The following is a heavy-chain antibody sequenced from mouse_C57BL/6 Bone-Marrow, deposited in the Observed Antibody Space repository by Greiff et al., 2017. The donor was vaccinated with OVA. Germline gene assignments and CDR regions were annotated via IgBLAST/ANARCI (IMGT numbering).Heavy chain of an antibody. Sequence: EVKLEESGGGLVQPKGSLKLSCAASGFSFNTYAMNWVRQAPGKGLEWVARIRSKSNNYATYYADSVKDRFTISRDDSESMLYLQMNNLKTEDTAMYYCVRAGLLWYPYYAMDYWGQGTSVTVSS. CDR1: GFSFNTYA. CDR3: VRAGLLWYPYYAMDY. J-gene: IGHJ4*01. V-gene: IGHV10-1*01. D-gene: IGHD2-1*01. CDR2: IRSKSNNYAT.